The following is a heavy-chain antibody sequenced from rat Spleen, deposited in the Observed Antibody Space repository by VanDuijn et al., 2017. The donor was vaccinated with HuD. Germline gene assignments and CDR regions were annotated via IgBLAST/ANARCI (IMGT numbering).Heavy chain of an antibody. CDR2: ISYDDTST. D-gene: IGHD5-1*01. CDR1: GFTFSDYY. J-gene: IGHJ1*01. Sequence: EVQLAESGGGLVQPGRSLKLSCAVSGFTFSDYYMAWVRQAPTKGLEWVASISYDDTSTHYRDSVKGRFTISRDIAKSSLFLQMDSLRSEDTATYYCTTDLTGSWYFDFWGPGTMVTVSS. CDR3: TTDLTGSWYFDF. V-gene: IGHV5-20*01.